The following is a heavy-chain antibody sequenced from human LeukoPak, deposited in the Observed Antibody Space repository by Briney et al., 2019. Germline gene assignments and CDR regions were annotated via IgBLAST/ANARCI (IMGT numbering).Heavy chain of an antibody. CDR1: GFTFSDYY. D-gene: IGHD3-3*01. J-gene: IGHJ4*02. V-gene: IGHV3-11*01. Sequence: GGSLRLSCAASGFTFSDYYMSWIRQAPGKGLEWVSYISSSGSTMYYADSVKGRFTISRDNAKNSLYLQMNSLRAEDTAVYYCASREAYYDFWSGYDYWGQGTLVTVSS. CDR3: ASREAYYDFWSGYDY. CDR2: ISSSGSTM.